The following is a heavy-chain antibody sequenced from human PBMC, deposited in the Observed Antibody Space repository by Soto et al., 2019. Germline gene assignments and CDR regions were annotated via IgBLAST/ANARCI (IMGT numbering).Heavy chain of an antibody. J-gene: IGHJ6*02. D-gene: IGHD3-3*01. CDR1: GYSFTSYW. V-gene: IGHV5-51*01. CDR2: IYPGDSDT. Sequence: PGESLKISCKGSGYSFTSYWIGWVRQMPGKGLEWMGIIYPGDSDTRYSPSFQGQVTISADKSISTAYLQWSSLKASDTAMYYCARHSGSRYDFWSGRAPTRWYYYYGMDVWGQGTTVTVSS. CDR3: ARHSGSRYDFWSGRAPTRWYYYYGMDV.